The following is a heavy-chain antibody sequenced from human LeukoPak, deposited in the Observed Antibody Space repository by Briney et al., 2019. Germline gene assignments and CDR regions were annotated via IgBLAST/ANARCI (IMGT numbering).Heavy chain of an antibody. Sequence: GGSLRLSCAASGFTFSSYGMHWVRQAPGKGLEWVAFIRYDGSNKYYADSVKGRFTISRDNSKNTLYLQMNSLRAEDTAMYYCAKETMLWFGLNYWGQGTLVTVSS. D-gene: IGHD3-10*01. CDR3: AKETMLWFGLNY. J-gene: IGHJ4*02. V-gene: IGHV3-30*02. CDR1: GFTFSSYG. CDR2: IRYDGSNK.